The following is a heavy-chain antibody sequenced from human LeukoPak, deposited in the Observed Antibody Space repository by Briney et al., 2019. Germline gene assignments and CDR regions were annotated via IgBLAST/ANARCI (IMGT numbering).Heavy chain of an antibody. CDR2: IYYSGST. J-gene: IGHJ4*02. D-gene: IGHD3-10*01. Sequence: SETLSLTCTVSGGSISSNYWSWIRQPPGKGLEWIGYIYYSGSTNYNPSLKSRVTISVDTSKNQFSLKLSSVTAADTAVYYCARGYGSGSQPFDYWGQGTLVTVSS. CDR3: ARGYGSGSQPFDY. V-gene: IGHV4-59*01. CDR1: GGSISSNY.